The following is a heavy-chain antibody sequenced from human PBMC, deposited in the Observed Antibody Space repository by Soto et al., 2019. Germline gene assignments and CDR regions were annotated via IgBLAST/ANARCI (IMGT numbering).Heavy chain of an antibody. CDR1: GYTFTSYD. CDR3: ARGWKLYYYDSSGSHQSDY. D-gene: IGHD3-22*01. Sequence: GASVKVSCKASGYTFTSYDINWVRQATGQGLEWMGWMNPNSGNTGYAQKFQGRVTMTRNTSISTAYMELSSLRSEDTAVYYCARGWKLYYYDSSGSHQSDYWGHGTPVTVSS. V-gene: IGHV1-8*01. CDR2: MNPNSGNT. J-gene: IGHJ4*01.